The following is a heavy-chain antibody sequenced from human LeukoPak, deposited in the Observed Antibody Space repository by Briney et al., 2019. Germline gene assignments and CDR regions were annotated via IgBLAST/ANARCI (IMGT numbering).Heavy chain of an antibody. CDR1: RFTFSSYS. D-gene: IGHD6-19*01. V-gene: IGHV3-21*04. J-gene: IGHJ4*02. CDR2: ISSSSSYI. CDR3: ARVDSSGWYNKSPDY. Sequence: GGSLRLSCAASRFTFSSYSMNWVRQAPGKGLEWVSSISSSSSYIYYADSVKGRFTISRDNAKNSLYLQMNSLRAEDTALYHCARVDSSGWYNKSPDYWGQGTLVTVSS.